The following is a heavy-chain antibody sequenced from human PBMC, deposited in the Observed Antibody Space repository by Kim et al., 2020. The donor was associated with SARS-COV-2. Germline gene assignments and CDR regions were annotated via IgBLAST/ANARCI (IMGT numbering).Heavy chain of an antibody. CDR3: ARISSGWHSALDY. Sequence: IYAQKFQGRVTMTKDTSTSTLYMELNRLRSEDTAIYYCARISSGWHSALDYWGQGTLVTVSS. J-gene: IGHJ4*02. D-gene: IGHD6-19*01. V-gene: IGHV1-46*01.